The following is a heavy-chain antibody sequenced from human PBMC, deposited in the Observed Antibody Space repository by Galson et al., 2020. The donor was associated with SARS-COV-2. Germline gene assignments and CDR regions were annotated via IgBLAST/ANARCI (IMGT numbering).Heavy chain of an antibody. CDR2: IYYSGSN. CDR3: AREGVPAAMWDWFDP. Sequence: ASETLSLTCTVSGGSISSNYWSWIRQPPGKGLEWLWYIYYSGSNNYNPSPKSRVTITVDTSKNQFSLKLSSVTAADTAVYYCAREGVPAAMWDWFDPWGQGTLVTVSS. CDR1: GGSISSNY. J-gene: IGHJ5*02. D-gene: IGHD2-2*01. V-gene: IGHV4-59*01.